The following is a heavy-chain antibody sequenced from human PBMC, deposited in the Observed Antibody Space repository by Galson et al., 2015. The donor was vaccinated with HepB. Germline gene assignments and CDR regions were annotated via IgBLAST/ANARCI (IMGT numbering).Heavy chain of an antibody. D-gene: IGHD1-26*01. CDR2: IYPRDSDT. CDR1: GSSFTTYW. J-gene: IGHJ3*02. V-gene: IGHV5-51*01. Sequence: QSGAEVKKPGESLKISCKGFGSSFTTYWIAWVRQMPGKGLEWMGIIYPRDSDTRYSPSFQGQVTMSVDKSITTAYLQWSSLKATDTAMYYCARHQYSGHPSRASDIWGQGTMVSVSS. CDR3: ARHQYSGHPSRASDI.